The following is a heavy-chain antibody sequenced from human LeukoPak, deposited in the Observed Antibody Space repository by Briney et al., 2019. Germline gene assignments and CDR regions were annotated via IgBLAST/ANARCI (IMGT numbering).Heavy chain of an antibody. CDR2: ISSSSTYM. D-gene: IGHD5-12*01. V-gene: IGHV3-21*01. Sequence: PGGSLRLSCAASGFTFSNYNMNWVSQAPGKGLEWVSSISSSSTYMYYADSVKGRFTISRDNAKNSLYLQMNSLRAEDTAVYYCAEVARSGYWGQGTLVTVSS. CDR1: GFTFSNYN. J-gene: IGHJ4*02. CDR3: AEVARSGY.